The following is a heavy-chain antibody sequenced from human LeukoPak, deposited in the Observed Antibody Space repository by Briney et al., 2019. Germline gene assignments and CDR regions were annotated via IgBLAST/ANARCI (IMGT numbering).Heavy chain of an antibody. J-gene: IGHJ5*02. CDR2: IGSGSAGT. V-gene: IGHV3-23*01. CDR3: ARPRVPVAGTRWFDP. Sequence: GGSLRLSCAGSGFSFSAYAMSWVRQAPGKGLEWVSAIGSGSAGTHYADSVKGRFTIYRDDSKNTLYLQMNSLRAEDTAVYYCARPRVPVAGTRWFDPWGQGTLVTVS. D-gene: IGHD6-13*01. CDR1: GFSFSAYA.